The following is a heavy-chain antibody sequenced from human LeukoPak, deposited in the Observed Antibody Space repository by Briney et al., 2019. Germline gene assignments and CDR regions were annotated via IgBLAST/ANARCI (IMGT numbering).Heavy chain of an antibody. V-gene: IGHV5-51*01. D-gene: IGHD6-6*01. CDR1: GYSFTNSW. Sequence: GESLTISCKGSGYSFTNSWIGWVRQMPGKGLERMAIIYPGDSDTRYSPSFQGQVTLSADKSISAAYLQWSSLKASDTAMYYCARLVTSSSSSYFDYWGQGTLVTVSS. J-gene: IGHJ4*02. CDR3: ARLVTSSSSSYFDY. CDR2: IYPGDSDT.